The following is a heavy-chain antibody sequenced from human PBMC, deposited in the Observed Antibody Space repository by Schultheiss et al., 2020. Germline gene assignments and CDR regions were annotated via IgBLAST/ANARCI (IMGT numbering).Heavy chain of an antibody. Sequence: GGSLRLSCAASGFTFSSYDMHWVRQATGKGLEWVSRINGDGSSSSYADSVKGRFTISRDNSKNTLYLQMNSLRAEDTAVYYCAKYDWNDPVDSDYWGQGTLVTVSS. CDR3: AKYDWNDPVDSDY. CDR2: INGDGSSS. CDR1: GFTFSSYD. V-gene: IGHV3-74*01. J-gene: IGHJ4*02. D-gene: IGHD1-20*01.